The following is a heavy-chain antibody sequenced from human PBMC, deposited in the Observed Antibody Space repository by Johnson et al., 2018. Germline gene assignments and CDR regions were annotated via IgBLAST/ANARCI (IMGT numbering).Heavy chain of an antibody. CDR2: IWNDGSNK. CDR3: ARDSWGFNYAEYFQH. V-gene: IGHV3-33*01. D-gene: IGHD5-24*01. CDR1: AFTFSSYA. J-gene: IGHJ1*01. Sequence: QVQLQESGGGVVQPGRSLRLSCAVSAFTFSSYAMHWVRQAPGRGLEWVAIIWNDGSNKYYADSVKGRFTISRDNSKNTLYLQMNSLRAEDTAVYYCARDSWGFNYAEYFQHWGQGTLVTVSS.